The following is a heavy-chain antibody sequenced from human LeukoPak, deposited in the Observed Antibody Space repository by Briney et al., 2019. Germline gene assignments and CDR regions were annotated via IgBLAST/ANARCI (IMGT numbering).Heavy chain of an antibody. D-gene: IGHD1/OR15-1a*01. CDR3: ARDGTYGDFDY. V-gene: IGHV3-72*01. CDR1: GFTFSDHY. J-gene: IGHJ4*02. CDR2: TRNKANSYTT. Sequence: GGSLRLSCAASGFTFSDHYMDWVRQAPGKGLEWVGRTRNKANSYTTEYAASVKGRFTISRDDSKNSLYLQMNSLKTEDTAVYYCARDGTYGDFDYWGQGTLVTVSS.